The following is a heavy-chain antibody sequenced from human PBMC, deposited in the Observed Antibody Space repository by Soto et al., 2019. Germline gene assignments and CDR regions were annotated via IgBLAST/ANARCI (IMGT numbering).Heavy chain of an antibody. CDR1: GYTFTGYY. J-gene: IGHJ1*01. Sequence: ASVKVSCKASGYTFTGYYMHWVRQAPGQGLEWMGWINPNSGGTNYAQRFQGRVTMTRDTSISTAYMELSRLRSDDTAVYYCAFHSSSSLYFQHWGQGTLVTVSS. CDR2: INPNSGGT. D-gene: IGHD6-6*01. V-gene: IGHV1-2*02. CDR3: AFHSSSSLYFQH.